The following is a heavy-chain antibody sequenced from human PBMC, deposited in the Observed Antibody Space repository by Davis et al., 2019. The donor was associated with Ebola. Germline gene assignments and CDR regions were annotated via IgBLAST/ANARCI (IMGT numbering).Heavy chain of an antibody. J-gene: IGHJ6*04. D-gene: IGHD5-18*01. CDR1: GGSVSSTNW. CDR3: ARAYSYGYYYGMDV. V-gene: IGHV4-4*02. Sequence: SETLSLTCAVSGGSVSSTNWWSCVRQPPGKGLEWIGDIYHSGRTNYNPSLKSRVTISVDKSENQFSLKLSSVTAADTAVYYCARAYSYGYYYGMDVWGKGTTVTVSS. CDR2: IYHSGRT.